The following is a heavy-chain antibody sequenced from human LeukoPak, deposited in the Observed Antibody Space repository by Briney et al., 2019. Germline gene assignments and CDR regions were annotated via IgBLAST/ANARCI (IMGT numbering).Heavy chain of an antibody. CDR1: GGSISSSSYY. D-gene: IGHD3-10*01. Sequence: SETLSLTCTVSGGSISSSSYYWGWIRQPAGKGLEWIGSIYYSGSTYYNPSLKSRVTISVDTSKNQFSLKLSSVTAADTAVYYCAKGGSMVRGAFDYWGQGTLVTVSS. J-gene: IGHJ4*02. CDR2: IYYSGST. CDR3: AKGGSMVRGAFDY. V-gene: IGHV4-39*07.